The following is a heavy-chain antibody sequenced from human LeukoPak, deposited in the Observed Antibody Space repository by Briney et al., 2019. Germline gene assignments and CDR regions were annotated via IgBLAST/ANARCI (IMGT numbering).Heavy chain of an antibody. CDR2: IYYSGST. CDR3: ARGGSSSSLNHFDY. D-gene: IGHD6-13*01. CDR1: GGSISSYY. Sequence: SETLSLTCTVSGGSISSYYWSWIRQTPGERLERIGYIYYSGSTNYNPSLKSRVTMSVDTSKNQFSLNLSSVTAADTAVYYCARGGSSSSLNHFDYWGQGTLVTVSS. V-gene: IGHV4-59*01. J-gene: IGHJ4*02.